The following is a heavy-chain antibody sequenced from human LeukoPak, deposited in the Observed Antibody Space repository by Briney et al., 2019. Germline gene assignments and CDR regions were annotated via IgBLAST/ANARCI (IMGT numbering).Heavy chain of an antibody. Sequence: GGSLRLSCAASGFTFSSYSMNWVRQAPGKGLEWVSSISSSSSYIYYADSVMGRFTISRDNAKNSLYLQMNSLRAEDTAVYYCARFVDSSGYYLLDYWGQGTLVTVSS. D-gene: IGHD3-22*01. CDR1: GFTFSSYS. J-gene: IGHJ4*02. V-gene: IGHV3-21*01. CDR2: ISSSSSYI. CDR3: ARFVDSSGYYLLDY.